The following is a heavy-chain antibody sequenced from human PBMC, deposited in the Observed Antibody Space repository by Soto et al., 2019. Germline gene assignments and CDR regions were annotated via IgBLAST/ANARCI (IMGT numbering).Heavy chain of an antibody. CDR3: TPDVDTAMGPTKIDH. J-gene: IGHJ4*02. CDR1: GFTFSNAW. D-gene: IGHD5-18*01. CDR2: IKSKTDGGTT. V-gene: IGHV3-15*01. Sequence: EVQLVESGGGLVKPGGSLRLSCAASGFTFSNAWMSWVRQAPGKGLEWVGRIKSKTDGGTTDYAAPVKGRFTISRDDSKNTLYLQKNRLKTGDTAGYYCTPDVDTAMGPTKIDHWGQGTLVTVSS.